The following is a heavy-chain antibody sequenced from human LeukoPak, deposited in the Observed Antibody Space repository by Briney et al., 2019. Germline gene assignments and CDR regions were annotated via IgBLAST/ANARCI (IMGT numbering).Heavy chain of an antibody. CDR1: GFTFSSYS. V-gene: IGHV3-21*01. Sequence: GGSLRLSRAASGFTFSSYSMNCVRQAPGKGLEWLSSIISSSYIYYAASVKGRFTISRDNAKNSLYLQMNSLRAEYTAVYYCARGSMGSGWYVPQDYWGQGTLVTVSS. CDR2: IISSSYI. CDR3: ARGSMGSGWYVPQDY. J-gene: IGHJ4*02. D-gene: IGHD6-19*01.